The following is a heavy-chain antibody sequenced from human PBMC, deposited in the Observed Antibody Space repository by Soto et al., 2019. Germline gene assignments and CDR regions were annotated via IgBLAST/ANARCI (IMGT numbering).Heavy chain of an antibody. D-gene: IGHD5-12*01. V-gene: IGHV4-59*01. CDR3: ARGSGYSGSSYWDY. CDR2: IYDSGNT. J-gene: IGHJ4*02. CDR1: GGSITSSH. Sequence: PSETLSLTCFVSGGSITSSHWIWIRQPPGKGLEWIGYIYDSGNTYYNPSLKSRVTISIDTSKNQFSLKLNSVTAADTAVYYCARGSGYSGSSYWDYWGQGTLVTVSS.